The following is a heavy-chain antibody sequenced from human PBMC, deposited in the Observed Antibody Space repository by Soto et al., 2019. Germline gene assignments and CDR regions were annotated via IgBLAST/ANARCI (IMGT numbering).Heavy chain of an antibody. CDR2: ISSSSSYI. D-gene: IGHD3-22*01. CDR1: GFTFSSYS. V-gene: IGHV3-21*01. Sequence: EVQLVESGGGLVKPGGSLRLSCAASGFTFSSYSMNWVRQAPGKGLEWVSSISSSSSYIYYADSVKGRFTISRDNAKKSLYLQMNSPRAEDTAVYYCAREVVSLHYDNSGYYYYCGMDVWGQGTTVTVSS. CDR3: AREVVSLHYDNSGYYYYCGMDV. J-gene: IGHJ6*02.